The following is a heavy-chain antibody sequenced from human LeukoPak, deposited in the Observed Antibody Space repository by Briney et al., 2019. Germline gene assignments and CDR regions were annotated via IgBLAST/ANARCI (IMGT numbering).Heavy chain of an antibody. CDR2: IYPGDSDT. J-gene: IGHJ3*02. CDR3: ARPPEGVGIPDAFDI. V-gene: IGHV5-51*01. D-gene: IGHD3-3*01. Sequence: GESLKISCKGSGYSFTSYWIGWVRQMPGKGLEWMGIIYPGDSDTRYSPSFQGQVTISADKSISTAYLQWSSLKASDTAMYYCARPPEGVGIPDAFDIWGQGTMVTVSS. CDR1: GYSFTSYW.